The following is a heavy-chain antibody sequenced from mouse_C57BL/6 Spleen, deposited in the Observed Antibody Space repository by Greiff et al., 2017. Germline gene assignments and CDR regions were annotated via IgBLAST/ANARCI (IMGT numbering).Heavy chain of an antibody. CDR3: ALFSWPYWYFDV. D-gene: IGHD1-1*01. CDR1: GFNIKDYY. J-gene: IGHJ1*03. V-gene: IGHV14-2*01. CDR2: IDPEDGET. Sequence: VQLQQSGAELVKPGASVKLSCTASGFNIKDYYMHWVKQRTEQGLEWIGRIDPEDGETKYAPKFQGKATLTADTSSNTAYLQLSSLTSEDTAVYYCALFSWPYWYFDVWGTGTTVTVSS.